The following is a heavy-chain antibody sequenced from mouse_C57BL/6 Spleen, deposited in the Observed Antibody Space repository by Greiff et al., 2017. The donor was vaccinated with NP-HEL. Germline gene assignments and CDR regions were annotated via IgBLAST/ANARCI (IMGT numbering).Heavy chain of an antibody. D-gene: IGHD3-2*02. CDR2: IDPDNGDT. Sequence: EVQLQQSGAELVRPGASVKLSCTASGFNIKDDYMHWVKQRPEQGLEWIGWIDPDNGDTEYASKFQGKATITADTSSNTAYLQLSSLTSEDTAVYYCTSGAQATYWFAYWGQGTLVTVSA. V-gene: IGHV14-4*01. CDR3: TSGAQATYWFAY. CDR1: GFNIKDDY. J-gene: IGHJ3*01.